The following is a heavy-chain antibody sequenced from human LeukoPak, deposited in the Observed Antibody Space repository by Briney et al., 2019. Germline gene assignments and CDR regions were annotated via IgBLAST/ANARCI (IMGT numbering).Heavy chain of an antibody. Sequence: ASVKVSCKASGYPLRNYGIIWVRQAPGQGLEWMGWISSYNGNTNYAQKFQGRVTMTTDTSASTAYMELRSLRSDDTAVYYCARENIVVLPAAGYYYYGMDVWDQGPTVTVS. J-gene: IGHJ6*02. D-gene: IGHD2-2*01. V-gene: IGHV1-18*01. CDR1: GYPLRNYG. CDR2: ISSYNGNT. CDR3: ARENIVVLPAAGYYYYGMDV.